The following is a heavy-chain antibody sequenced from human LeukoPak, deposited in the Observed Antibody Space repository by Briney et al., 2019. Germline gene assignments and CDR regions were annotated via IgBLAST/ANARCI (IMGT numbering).Heavy chain of an antibody. D-gene: IGHD3-10*01. Sequence: ASVKVSCKASGGTFSSYAISWVRQAPGQGLEWMGGIIPIFGTANYAQEFQGRVTITADESTSTAYMELSSLRSEDTAVYYCARDALSGSFFDYWGQGTLVTVSS. CDR3: ARDALSGSFFDY. J-gene: IGHJ4*02. CDR2: IIPIFGTA. V-gene: IGHV1-69*13. CDR1: GGTFSSYA.